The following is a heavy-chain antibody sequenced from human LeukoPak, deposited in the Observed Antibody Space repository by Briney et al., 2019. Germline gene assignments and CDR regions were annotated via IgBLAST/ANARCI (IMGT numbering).Heavy chain of an antibody. CDR2: ISAYNVNT. CDR3: ARVWEDYYYGMDV. V-gene: IGHV1-18*01. CDR1: GYTFTSYG. D-gene: IGHD1-26*01. J-gene: IGHJ6*02. Sequence: GASVKVSCKTSGYTFTSYGISWVRQAPGDGLEWMGWISAYNVNTNYAQKLQGRVTMTTDTSTSTAYMELRSLRSDDTAVYYCARVWEDYYYGMDVWGQGTTVTVSS.